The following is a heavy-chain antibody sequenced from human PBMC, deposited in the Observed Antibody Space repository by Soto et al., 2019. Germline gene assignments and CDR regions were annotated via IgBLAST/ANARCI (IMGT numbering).Heavy chain of an antibody. CDR1: GFTFSSYG. Sequence: QVQLVESGGGVVQPGRSLRLSCAASGFTFSSYGMHWVRQAPGKGLEWVAVIWYDGSNKYYADSVKGRFTISRDNSKNTLYLQMNSLRAEDMAVYYCARDRGFGELEGTPEGMDVWGQGTTVTVSS. J-gene: IGHJ6*02. D-gene: IGHD3-10*01. V-gene: IGHV3-33*01. CDR3: ARDRGFGELEGTPEGMDV. CDR2: IWYDGSNK.